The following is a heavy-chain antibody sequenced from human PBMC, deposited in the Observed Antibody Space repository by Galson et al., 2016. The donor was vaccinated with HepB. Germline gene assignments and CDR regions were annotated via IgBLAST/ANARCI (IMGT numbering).Heavy chain of an antibody. Sequence: SVKVSCKASGYNFIGYGITWVRQAPGQGLEWMGWISTYNGDTKYAQKVQGRVTMTTNTSTSTAYMELRSLRFDDTAVYFCARTRIGIVVSTQEYFQHWGQGTVLTVSS. V-gene: IGHV1-18*04. D-gene: IGHD2-21*01. J-gene: IGHJ1*01. CDR1: GYNFIGYG. CDR2: ISTYNGDT. CDR3: ARTRIGIVVSTQEYFQH.